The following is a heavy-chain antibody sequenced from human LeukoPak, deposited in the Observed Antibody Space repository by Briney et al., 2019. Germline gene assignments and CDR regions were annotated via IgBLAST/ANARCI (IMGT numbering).Heavy chain of an antibody. Sequence: GGSLRLSCAASGFTFSNYAMSWVRQAPGKGLEWVSSINGRGGSTYYADSVKGRFTISRDNAKNSLYLQLNSLRAEDTAVYYCARGSRYDSSGYYPYYFDYWGQGTLVTVSS. CDR1: GFTFSNYA. V-gene: IGHV3-23*01. CDR3: ARGSRYDSSGYYPYYFDY. CDR2: INGRGGST. J-gene: IGHJ4*02. D-gene: IGHD3-22*01.